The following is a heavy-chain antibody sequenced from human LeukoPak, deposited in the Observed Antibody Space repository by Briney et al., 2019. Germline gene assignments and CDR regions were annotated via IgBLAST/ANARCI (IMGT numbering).Heavy chain of an antibody. CDR2: IYHSGST. J-gene: IGHJ6*02. V-gene: IGHV4-4*02. CDR3: ARLAGPERPTSSAPYYYYGMDV. CDR1: GGSISSGNW. D-gene: IGHD1-1*01. Sequence: PSGTLSLTCAVSGGSISSGNWWSWVRQPPGKGLEWIGEIYHSGSTNYNPSLKSRVTISVDKSKNQFSLKLSSVTAADTAVYYCARLAGPERPTSSAPYYYYGMDVWGQGTTVTVSS.